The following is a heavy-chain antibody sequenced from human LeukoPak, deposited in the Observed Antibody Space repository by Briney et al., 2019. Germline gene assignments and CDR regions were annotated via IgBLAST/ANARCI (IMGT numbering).Heavy chain of an antibody. CDR2: IWYDGSNK. V-gene: IGHV3-33*01. CDR1: GFTFSSYG. Sequence: GGSQRLSCAASGFTFSSYGMHWVRQTPGKGLEWVAVIWYDGSNKYYADSVKGRFTISRDNSKSTLYLQMNSLRAEDTAVYYCARLLGWSLDYWGQGTLVTVSS. D-gene: IGHD4-23*01. J-gene: IGHJ4*02. CDR3: ARLLGWSLDY.